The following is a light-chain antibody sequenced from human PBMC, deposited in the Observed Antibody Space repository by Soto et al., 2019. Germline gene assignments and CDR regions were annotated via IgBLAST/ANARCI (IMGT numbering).Light chain of an antibody. CDR2: AAS. V-gene: IGKV1-39*01. J-gene: IGKJ5*01. CDR3: QQLNSYPIT. CDR1: QSISSY. Sequence: DIQMTQSPSSLSASVGDRVTITCRASQSISSYLNWYQQKPGKAPKLLIYAASILQSGVPSRFSGSGSGTDFTLTISSLQPEDFATYYCQQLNSYPITFGQGTRLEIK.